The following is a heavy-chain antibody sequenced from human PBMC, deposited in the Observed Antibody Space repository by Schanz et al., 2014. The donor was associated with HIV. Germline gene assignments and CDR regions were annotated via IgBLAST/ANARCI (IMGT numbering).Heavy chain of an antibody. Sequence: QVQLVQSGAEVKRPGASLKVSCKASGYPFLDYYIHWMRQAPGQGLEWMGWINPANGVTKYAQKFRDRVPPARDTPKTTAHMELTSLRPEDTAVYYCARRRGWGSYRYFKDGRDVWGQGPPLPFSS. D-gene: IGHD3-16*02. CDR1: GYPFLDYY. CDR2: INPANGVT. J-gene: IGHJ1*01. V-gene: IGHV1-2*02. CDR3: ARRRGWGSYRYFKDGRDV.